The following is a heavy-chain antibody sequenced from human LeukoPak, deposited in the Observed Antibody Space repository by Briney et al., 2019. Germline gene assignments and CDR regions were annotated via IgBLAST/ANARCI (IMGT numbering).Heavy chain of an antibody. J-gene: IGHJ4*02. D-gene: IGHD6-13*01. CDR3: ARVGGGQQLVASPLYYFDY. V-gene: IGHV4-59*01. Sequence: SEALSLTCTVSGGSISSYYWSWIRQPPGKRLEWIGYIYYSGSTNYNPSLKSRVTISVDTSKNQFSLKLSSVTAADTAVYYCARVGGGQQLVASPLYYFDYWGQGTLVTVSS. CDR1: GGSISSYY. CDR2: IYYSGST.